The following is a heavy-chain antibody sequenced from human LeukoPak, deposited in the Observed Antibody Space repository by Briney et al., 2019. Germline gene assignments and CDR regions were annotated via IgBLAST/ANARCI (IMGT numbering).Heavy chain of an antibody. V-gene: IGHV1-24*01. CDR3: ATLGGKTYNWFDP. J-gene: IGHJ5*02. D-gene: IGHD4-23*01. CDR1: GYTLTELS. Sequence: RASVKVSCKVSGYTLTELSMHWVRQAPGKGLEWMGGFDPEDGETIYAQKFQGRVTMTEDTSTDTAYMELSSLRSEDTAVYYCATLGGKTYNWFDPWGQGTLVTVSS. CDR2: FDPEDGET.